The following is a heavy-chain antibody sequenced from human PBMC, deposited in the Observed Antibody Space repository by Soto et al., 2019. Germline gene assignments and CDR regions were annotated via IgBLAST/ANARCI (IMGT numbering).Heavy chain of an antibody. V-gene: IGHV4-59*08. D-gene: IGHD3-22*01. CDR2: IYYSGST. CDR1: GGSISSYY. CDR3: ASGYYYDSSGYYYVPLFDY. Sequence: LSETLSLTCTVSGGSISSYYWSWIRQPAPGKGLEWIGYIYYSGSTNYNPSLKSRVTISVDTSKNQFSLKLSSVTAADTAVYYCASGYYYDSSGYYYVPLFDYWGQGTLVTSPQ. J-gene: IGHJ4*02.